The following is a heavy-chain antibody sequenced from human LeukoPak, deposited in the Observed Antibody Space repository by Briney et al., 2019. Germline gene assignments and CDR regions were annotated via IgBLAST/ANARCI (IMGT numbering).Heavy chain of an antibody. Sequence: SETLSLTCSVSGVSISSGSNYWGWIRQPPGKTLEWIGSIYSSGSTYYNPSLKSRVIILFDTAKNHFSLNLSSVTAADTAMYYCARVSGYDWESFYDYWGQGSLVTVSS. CDR2: IYSSGST. D-gene: IGHD5-12*01. CDR1: GVSISSGSNY. V-gene: IGHV4-39*07. CDR3: ARVSGYDWESFYDY. J-gene: IGHJ4*02.